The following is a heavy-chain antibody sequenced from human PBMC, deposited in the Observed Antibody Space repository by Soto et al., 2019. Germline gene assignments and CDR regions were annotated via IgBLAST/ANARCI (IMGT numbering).Heavy chain of an antibody. V-gene: IGHV1-3*05. CDR1: GYTFTSYA. CDR3: ARGIATYYFDY. Sequence: QVQLVQSGAEEKKPGASVKVSCKASGYTFTSYAMHWVRQAPGQRLEWMGWINAGNGNTKYSQKFQGRVTITRDTSASTADMELSSLRSEDTAVYYCARGIATYYFDYWGQGTLVTVSS. D-gene: IGHD6-13*01. J-gene: IGHJ4*02. CDR2: INAGNGNT.